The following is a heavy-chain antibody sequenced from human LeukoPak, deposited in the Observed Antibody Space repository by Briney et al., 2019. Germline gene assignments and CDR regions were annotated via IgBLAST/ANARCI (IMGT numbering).Heavy chain of an antibody. CDR2: IIPIFGIA. Sequence: SVKVSCKASGGTFSSYAISWVRQAPGQGLEWMGRIIPIFGIANYAQKFQGRVTITADKSTSTAYMELSSLRSEDTAVYYCARRVVTAIRDAFDIWGQGTMVTVSS. CDR1: GGTFSSYA. CDR3: ARRVVTAIRDAFDI. J-gene: IGHJ3*02. D-gene: IGHD2-21*02. V-gene: IGHV1-69*04.